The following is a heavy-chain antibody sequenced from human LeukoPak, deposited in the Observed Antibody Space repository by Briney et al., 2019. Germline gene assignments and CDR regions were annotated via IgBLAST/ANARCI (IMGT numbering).Heavy chain of an antibody. V-gene: IGHV3-23*01. J-gene: IGHJ4*02. Sequence: PGGSLRLSCAASGFTFSSYAMSWVRQAPGKGLEWVSNISGSGRGGSTYYADSVKGRFTISRDNSKNTPYLQMNSLRAEDTAVYYCAKSGLNRLDYWGQGTLVTVSS. D-gene: IGHD2-15*01. CDR2: ISGSGRGGST. CDR3: AKSGLNRLDY. CDR1: GFTFSSYA.